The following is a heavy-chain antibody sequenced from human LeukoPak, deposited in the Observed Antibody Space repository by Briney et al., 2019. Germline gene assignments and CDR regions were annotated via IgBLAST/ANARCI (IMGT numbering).Heavy chain of an antibody. D-gene: IGHD1-1*01. CDR2: INPSGGST. CDR3: ARDGYRAYYFDY. J-gene: IGHJ4*02. V-gene: IGHV1-46*01. Sequence: ASVKVSCKASGYTFTSYYMHWVRQAPGQGLERMGIINPSGGSTSYAQKFQGRVTMTRDMSTSTVYMELSSLRSEDTAVYYCARDGYRAYYFDYWGQGTLVTVSS. CDR1: GYTFTSYY.